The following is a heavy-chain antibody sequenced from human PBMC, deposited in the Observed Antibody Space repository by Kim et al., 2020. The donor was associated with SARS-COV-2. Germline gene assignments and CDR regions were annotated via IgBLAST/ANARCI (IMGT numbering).Heavy chain of an antibody. V-gene: IGHV1-46*01. D-gene: IGHD2-15*01. J-gene: IGHJ4*02. Sequence: ASVKVSCKASGYTFTSYYMHWVRQAPGQGLEWMGIINPSGGSTSYAQKFQGRVTMTRDTSTSTVYMELSSLRSEDTAVYYCARSGGGLGSGGSLLFPYWGQGTLVTVSS. CDR2: INPSGGST. CDR1: GYTFTSYY. CDR3: ARSGGGLGSGGSLLFPY.